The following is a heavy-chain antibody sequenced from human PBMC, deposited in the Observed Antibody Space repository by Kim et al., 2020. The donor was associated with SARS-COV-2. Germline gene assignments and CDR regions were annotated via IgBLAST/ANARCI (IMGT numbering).Heavy chain of an antibody. V-gene: IGHV3-48*02. CDR3: ARDRGAAGYYYYYGMDV. CDR2: ISSSSSTI. CDR1: GFTFSSYS. Sequence: GGSLRLSCAASGFTFSSYSMNWVRQAPGKGLEWVSYISSSSSTIYYADSVKGRFTISRENAKNSLYLQMNSLRDEDTAVYYCARDRGAAGYYYYYGMDVWGQGTTVTVSS. D-gene: IGHD6-13*01. J-gene: IGHJ6*02.